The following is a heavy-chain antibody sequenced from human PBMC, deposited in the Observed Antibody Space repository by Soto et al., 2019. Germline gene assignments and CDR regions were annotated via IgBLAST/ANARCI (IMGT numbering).Heavy chain of an antibody. V-gene: IGHV3-30*18. CDR1: GFTFSSYG. D-gene: IGHD6-6*01. J-gene: IGHJ4*02. CDR3: AKDSGIAARQSEFDY. CDR2: ISYDGSNK. Sequence: GGSLRLSCAASGFTFSSYGMHWVRQAPGKGLEWVAVISYDGSNKYYADSVKGRFTISRDNSKNTLYLQMNSLRAEDTAVYYCAKDSGIAARQSEFDYWGQGTLVTVSS.